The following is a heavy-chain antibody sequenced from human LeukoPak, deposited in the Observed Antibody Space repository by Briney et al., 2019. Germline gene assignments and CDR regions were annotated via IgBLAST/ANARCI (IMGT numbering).Heavy chain of an antibody. V-gene: IGHV4-38-2*01. CDR2: IYHSGST. D-gene: IGHD2-21*01. CDR3: ASEGPCGGDCYHDY. J-gene: IGHJ4*02. CDR1: GYSISSGYY. Sequence: PSETLSLTFAVSGYSISSGYYWGWVRQPPGKGLEWVGSIYHSGSTYYNPSLKSRVTISVDTSKNQFSLKLSSVTAADTAVYYCASEGPCGGDCYHDYWGQGTLVTVSS.